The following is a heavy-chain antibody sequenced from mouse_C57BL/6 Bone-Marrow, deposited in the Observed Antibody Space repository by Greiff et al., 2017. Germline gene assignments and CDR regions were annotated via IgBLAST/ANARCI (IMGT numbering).Heavy chain of an antibody. CDR3: VNWDEGY. V-gene: IGHV14-3*01. CDR1: GFNIKNTY. J-gene: IGHJ2*01. Sequence: VQLQQSVAELVRPGASVKLSCTASGFNIKNTYMPWVKQRPEQGLEWIGRIDPANGNTKYAPKFQGKATITADTSSNTAYLQLSSLTSEDTAIYYCVNWDEGYWGQGTTLTVSS. D-gene: IGHD4-1*01. CDR2: IDPANGNT.